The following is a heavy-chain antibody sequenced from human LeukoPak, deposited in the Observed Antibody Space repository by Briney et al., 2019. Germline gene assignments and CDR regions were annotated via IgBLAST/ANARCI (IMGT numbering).Heavy chain of an antibody. J-gene: IGHJ5*02. CDR1: GGSISSGGYY. Sequence: SETLSLTCTVSGGSISSGGYYWSWIRQHPGKGLEWIGYIYYSGSTYYNPSLKSRVTISVDTSKNQFSLKLSSVTAADTAVYYCARPGFIAAAGTDEGGWFDPWGQGTLVTVSS. D-gene: IGHD6-13*01. CDR3: ARPGFIAAAGTDEGGWFDP. CDR2: IYYSGST. V-gene: IGHV4-31*03.